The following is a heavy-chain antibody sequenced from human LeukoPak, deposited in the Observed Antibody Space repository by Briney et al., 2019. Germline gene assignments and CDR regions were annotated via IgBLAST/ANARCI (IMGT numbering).Heavy chain of an antibody. J-gene: IGHJ4*02. V-gene: IGHV4-34*01. Sequence: SSETLSLTCAVYGGSFSGYYWSWIRQPPGKGLEWIGEINHSGSTNYNPSLKSRVTISVDTSKNQFSLKLSSVTAADTAVYYCARVESSGCPYYFDYWGQGTLVTVSP. D-gene: IGHD3-22*01. CDR2: INHSGST. CDR1: GGSFSGYY. CDR3: ARVESSGCPYYFDY.